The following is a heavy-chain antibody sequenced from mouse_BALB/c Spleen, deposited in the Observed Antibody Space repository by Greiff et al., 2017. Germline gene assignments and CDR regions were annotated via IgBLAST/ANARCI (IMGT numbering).Heavy chain of an antibody. CDR2: INPYNGAT. D-gene: IGHD1-1*01. J-gene: IGHJ1*01. V-gene: IGHV1-31*01. CDR1: GYSFTGYY. CDR3: ARNGDYYGSSYVRYFDV. Sequence: EVQLQQSGPELVKPGASVKISCKASGYSFTGYYMHWVKQSHVKSLEWIGRINPYNGATSYNQNFKDKASLTVDKSSSTAYMELHSLTSEDSAVYYCARNGDYYGSSYVRYFDVWGAGTTVTVSS.